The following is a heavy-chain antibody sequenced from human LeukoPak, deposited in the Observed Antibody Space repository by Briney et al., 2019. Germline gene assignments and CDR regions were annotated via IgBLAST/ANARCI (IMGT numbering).Heavy chain of an antibody. CDR1: GYTFTSYD. J-gene: IGHJ5*02. CDR2: MNPNSCNT. V-gene: IGHV1-8*03. Sequence: ASVKVYCKASGYTFTSYDINWVRQATGQGLEWMEWMNPNSCNTGYPQKLQGRVTITRNTSISTAYMELSSLRSEDTAVYYCARGLNYDFWSGSEHIIDPWGQGTLVTVSS. CDR3: ARGLNYDFWSGSEHIIDP. D-gene: IGHD3-3*01.